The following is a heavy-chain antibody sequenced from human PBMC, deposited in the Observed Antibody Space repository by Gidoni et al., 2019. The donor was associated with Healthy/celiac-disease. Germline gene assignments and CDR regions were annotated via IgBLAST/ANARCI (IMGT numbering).Heavy chain of an antibody. V-gene: IGHV4-34*01. CDR3: ARVSLGYCSGGSCYHYYYGMDV. Sequence: QVQLQQWGAGLLKPSEPLSLTCAVYGGSFSGYYWSWIRQPPGKGLEWIGEINHSGSTNYNPSLKSRVTISVDTSKNQFSLKLSSVTAADTAVYYCARVSLGYCSGGSCYHYYYGMDVWGQGTTVTVSS. CDR2: INHSGST. CDR1: GGSFSGYY. J-gene: IGHJ6*02. D-gene: IGHD2-15*01.